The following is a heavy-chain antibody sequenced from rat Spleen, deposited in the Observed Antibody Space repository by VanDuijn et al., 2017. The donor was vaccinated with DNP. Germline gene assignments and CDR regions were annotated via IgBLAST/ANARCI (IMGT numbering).Heavy chain of an antibody. J-gene: IGHJ2*01. Sequence: EVQLVESGGGLVQPGTSLKLSCAASGFTFSNYGFHWIRQAPTKGLEWVSSISPRHNIVHYRDSVRGRFTFSRDNAENTLYLQMDSLRSEDTATYYCARHRMYNNLFDFWGQGVMVTVSS. CDR3: ARHRMYNNLFDF. CDR1: GFTFSNYG. D-gene: IGHD1-10*01. V-gene: IGHV5-19*01. CDR2: ISPRHNIV.